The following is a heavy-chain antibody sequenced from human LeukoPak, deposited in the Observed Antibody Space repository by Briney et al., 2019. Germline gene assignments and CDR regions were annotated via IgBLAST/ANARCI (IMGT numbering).Heavy chain of an antibody. CDR2: ISGSGGST. CDR1: GFTFSSYA. D-gene: IGHD3-10*01. V-gene: IGHV3-23*01. Sequence: PGGSLRLSCAAPGFTFSSYAMSWVRQAPVKGLEWVSAISGSGGSTYYADSVKGRFTISRDNSKNTLYLQMNSLRAEDTAVYYCAKSGSGSYYFDYWGQGTLVTVSS. J-gene: IGHJ4*02. CDR3: AKSGSGSYYFDY.